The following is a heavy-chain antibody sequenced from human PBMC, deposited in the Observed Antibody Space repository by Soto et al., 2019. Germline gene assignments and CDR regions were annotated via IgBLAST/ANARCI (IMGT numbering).Heavy chain of an antibody. Sequence: SVKVCCKAPGYTLTSYAMHWARQAPGQRLEWMGWINAGNGNTKYSQKFQGRVTITRDTSASTAYMELSSLRSEDTAVYYCTTDAYFVVVPAAIFGYYYYYMDVWGKGTTVTVSS. J-gene: IGHJ6*03. V-gene: IGHV1-3*01. CDR3: TTDAYFVVVPAAIFGYYYYYMDV. CDR1: GYTLTSYA. CDR2: INAGNGNT. D-gene: IGHD2-2*01.